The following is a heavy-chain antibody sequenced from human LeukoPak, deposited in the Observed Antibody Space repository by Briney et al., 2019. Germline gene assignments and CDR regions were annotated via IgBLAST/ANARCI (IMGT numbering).Heavy chain of an antibody. V-gene: IGHV1-2*02. Sequence: ASVKVSCKASGYTFTAYFIHWVRQASGQGLEWMAWINPNSGGTNYAQKFQGRITMTRDTSISTAYMELSRLRSDDTAVYYCARTMTGDSGNYHFDYWGQGTLVTVSS. D-gene: IGHD1-26*01. CDR3: ARTMTGDSGNYHFDY. CDR1: GYTFTAYF. CDR2: INPNSGGT. J-gene: IGHJ4*02.